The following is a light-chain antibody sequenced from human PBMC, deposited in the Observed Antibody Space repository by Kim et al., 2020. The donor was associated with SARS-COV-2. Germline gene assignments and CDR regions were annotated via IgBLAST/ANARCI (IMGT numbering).Light chain of an antibody. Sequence: SLAPRASASCTGSPSDSISYDWDQHKPSPAPAPMLLVNAATNTATPIPFRFSGTGTGIAFTLTSSRLEPYDFSVYYCQQHNNLPRTFGQGTKLEI. CDR1: DSISYD. CDR2: AAT. J-gene: IGKJ2*02. V-gene: IGKV3-11*01. CDR3: QQHNNLPRT.